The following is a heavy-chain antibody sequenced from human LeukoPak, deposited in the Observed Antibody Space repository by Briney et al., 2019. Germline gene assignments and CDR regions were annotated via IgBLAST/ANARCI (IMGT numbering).Heavy chain of an antibody. CDR2: VFHTGST. CDR1: GGSIDTYY. V-gene: IGHV4-59*01. Sequence: SETLSLTCTVSGGSIDTYYWNWIRQPPGKGLEWIGYVFHTGSTNYNPSLKSRVTISVDTSKNQFSLKLSSVTAADTAVYYCARDIYYYGSGSYFDYWGQGTLVTVSS. J-gene: IGHJ4*02. CDR3: ARDIYYYGSGSYFDY. D-gene: IGHD3-10*01.